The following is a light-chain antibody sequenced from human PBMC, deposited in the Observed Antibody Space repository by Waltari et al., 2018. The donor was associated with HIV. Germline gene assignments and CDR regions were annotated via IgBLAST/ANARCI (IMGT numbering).Light chain of an antibody. J-gene: IGLJ1*01. CDR3: QVWDSSTVI. V-gene: IGLV3-9*01. Sequence: YLLTQAPSRSTAPAQTAPNNRRGDYLGSKNVRWFQQKPGQAPLLFIFKTFNRPSGVPERFSGSNSANTATLTISGAQLADEGDYYCQVWDSSTVIFGSGT. CDR1: YLGSKN. CDR2: KTF.